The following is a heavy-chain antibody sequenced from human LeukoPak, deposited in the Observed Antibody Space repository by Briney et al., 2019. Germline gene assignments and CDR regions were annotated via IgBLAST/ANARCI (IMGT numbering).Heavy chain of an antibody. Sequence: SVKVSCKASGGTFSSYAIRWVRQAPGQGLEWMGGIIPIFGTANYAQKFQGRVTITADESTSTAYMELSSLRSEDTAVYYCARAANYCGGDCYPYYFDYWGQGTLVTVSS. J-gene: IGHJ4*02. CDR3: ARAANYCGGDCYPYYFDY. CDR2: IIPIFGTA. CDR1: GGTFSSYA. V-gene: IGHV1-69*13. D-gene: IGHD2-21*02.